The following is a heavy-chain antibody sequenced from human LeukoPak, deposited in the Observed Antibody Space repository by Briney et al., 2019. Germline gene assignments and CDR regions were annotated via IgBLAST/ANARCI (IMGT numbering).Heavy chain of an antibody. Sequence: SQTLSLTCTVSGDSISSGDYYWSWIRQPAGKGLEWIGRIYTSGSTNYNPSLKSRVTMSVDTSKNQFSLKLSSVTAADTAVYYCARDQRGYSGYDEFDYWGQGTLVTVSS. V-gene: IGHV4-61*02. D-gene: IGHD5-12*01. CDR3: ARDQRGYSGYDEFDY. J-gene: IGHJ4*02. CDR1: GDSISSGDYY. CDR2: IYTSGST.